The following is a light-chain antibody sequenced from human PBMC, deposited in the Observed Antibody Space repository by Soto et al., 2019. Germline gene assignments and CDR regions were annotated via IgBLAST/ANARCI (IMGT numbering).Light chain of an antibody. J-gene: IGKJ1*01. Sequence: DIQMTQSPSSLSASVGDRVTITCQASQNINNYLNWYQQKPGRAPKLLIYDASNLKSGVPARFSGSGSGTEFTLTISSLQPEDFATYYCLQHNSYPWTFGQGTKVDIK. CDR1: QNINNY. CDR2: DAS. CDR3: LQHNSYPWT. V-gene: IGKV1-17*01.